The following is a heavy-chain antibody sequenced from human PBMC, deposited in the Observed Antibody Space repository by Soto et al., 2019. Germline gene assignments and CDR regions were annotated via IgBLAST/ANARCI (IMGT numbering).Heavy chain of an antibody. CDR3: ARDGVSLSSSWYEMLVFFFDY. CDR1: GFTFSSYA. V-gene: IGHV3-30-3*01. D-gene: IGHD6-13*01. Sequence: PGGSLRLSCAASGFTFSSYAMHWVRQAPGKGLEWVAVISYDGSSKYYADSVKGRFTISRDNSKNTLYLQMNSLRAEDTAVYYCARDGVSLSSSWYEMLVFFFDYWGQGTLVTVSS. J-gene: IGHJ4*02. CDR2: ISYDGSSK.